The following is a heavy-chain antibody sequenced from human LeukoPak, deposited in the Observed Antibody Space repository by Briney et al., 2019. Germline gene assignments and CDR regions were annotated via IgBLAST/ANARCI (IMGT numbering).Heavy chain of an antibody. V-gene: IGHV5-51*01. J-gene: IGHJ5*02. CDR1: GYSFTSSA. D-gene: IGHD4-11*01. CDR2: IYPGASDT. CDR3: ASYAASEYDYGNYGPWFDP. Sequence: GESLKISCKGSGYSFTSSAMRWVRQVPGKGLEWMGTIYPGASDTRNSSSFQGQGTITADRSITTAYLQWSSLRPSASVTYDCASYAASEYDYGNYGPWFDPWGQGTLVTVSS.